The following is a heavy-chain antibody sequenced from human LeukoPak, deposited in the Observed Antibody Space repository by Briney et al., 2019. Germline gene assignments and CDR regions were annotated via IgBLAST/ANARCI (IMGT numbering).Heavy chain of an antibody. CDR3: ARHMGLGYSYGYPYFDY. D-gene: IGHD5-18*01. V-gene: IGHV4-59*08. Sequence: SETLSLTCTVSGGSISSYYWSWIRQPPGKGLEWMGYIYYSGSTNYNPSLKSRVTISVDTSKNQFSLKLSSVTAADTAVYYCARHMGLGYSYGYPYFDYWGQGTLVTVSS. CDR1: GGSISSYY. CDR2: IYYSGST. J-gene: IGHJ4*02.